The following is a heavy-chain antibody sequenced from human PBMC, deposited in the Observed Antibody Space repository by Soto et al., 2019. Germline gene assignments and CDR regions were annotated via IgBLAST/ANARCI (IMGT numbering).Heavy chain of an antibody. CDR2: IYYSGST. Sequence: SETLSITCTVSGGSISSGGYYWSWIRQHPGKGLEWIGYIYYSGSTYYSPSLKSRVTISVDTSKNQFSLRLSSVTAADTAVYYCARVYCSNGVCYTASHGFDIWGQGTMVTVSS. J-gene: IGHJ3*02. CDR1: GGSISSGGYY. V-gene: IGHV4-31*03. CDR3: ARVYCSNGVCYTASHGFDI. D-gene: IGHD2-8*01.